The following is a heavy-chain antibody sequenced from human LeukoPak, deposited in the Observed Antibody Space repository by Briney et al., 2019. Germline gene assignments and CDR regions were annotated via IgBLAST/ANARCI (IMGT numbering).Heavy chain of an antibody. J-gene: IGHJ6*02. CDR1: GYTFTSYD. CDR2: MNPNSGNT. D-gene: IGHD3-9*01. Sequence: ASVKVSCKASGYTFTSYDINWVRQATGQGLEWMGWMNPNSGNTGYAQKFQGRVTMTRNTSISTACMELSSLRSEDTAVYYCARGGCPRYYDILTGFLAYYYYGMDVWGQGTTVTVSS. CDR3: ARGGCPRYYDILTGFLAYYYYGMDV. V-gene: IGHV1-8*01.